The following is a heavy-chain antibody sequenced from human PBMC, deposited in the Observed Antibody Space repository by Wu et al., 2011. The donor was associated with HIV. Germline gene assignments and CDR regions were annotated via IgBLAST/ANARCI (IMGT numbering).Heavy chain of an antibody. Sequence: EVQLVQSGAEVKKPGATVRISCKVSGYTFSDFYMHWVQQAPGKGLAWMGLVDPENGKTRYAEKFQGRVTMTADTSTDTAYMELSSLRSEDTALYYCTTHSYGDGYNYIYWGQGTLVTVSS. V-gene: IGHV1-69-2*01. CDR3: TTHSYGDGYNYIY. CDR1: GYTFSDFY. D-gene: IGHD5-24*01. J-gene: IGHJ4*02. CDR2: VDPENGKT.